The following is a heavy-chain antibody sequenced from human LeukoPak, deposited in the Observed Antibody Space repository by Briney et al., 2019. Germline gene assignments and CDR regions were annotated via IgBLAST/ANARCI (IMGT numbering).Heavy chain of an antibody. D-gene: IGHD3-10*01. CDR2: INHSGST. CDR1: GGSFSGYY. CDR3: ARRRGVPAVPDY. V-gene: IGHV4-34*01. Sequence: SETLSLTCAVYGGSFSGYYWSWIRQPPGKGLEWIGEINHSGSTNYNPSLKSRVNISVDTSKNQFSLKLSSVTAADTAVYYCARRRGVPAVPDYWGQGTLVTVSS. J-gene: IGHJ4*02.